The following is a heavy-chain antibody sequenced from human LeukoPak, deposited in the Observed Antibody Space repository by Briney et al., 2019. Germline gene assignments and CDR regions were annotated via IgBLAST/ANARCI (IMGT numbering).Heavy chain of an antibody. J-gene: IGHJ4*02. CDR2: ISSSSSYI. V-gene: IGHV3-21*01. CDR3: ARTESRANAFDY. CDR1: GSTFSSYS. Sequence: GGSLRLSCAASGSTFSSYSMNWVRQAPGKGLEWVSSISSSSSYIYYADSVKGRFTISRDNAKNSLYLQMNSLRAEDTAVYYCARTESRANAFDYWGQGTLVTVSS.